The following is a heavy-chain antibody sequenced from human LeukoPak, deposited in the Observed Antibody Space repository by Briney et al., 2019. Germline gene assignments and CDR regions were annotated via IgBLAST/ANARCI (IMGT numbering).Heavy chain of an antibody. CDR3: AKYKDTSGYVDY. CDR2: ITNDGSST. D-gene: IGHD3-22*01. V-gene: IGHV3-74*01. Sequence: GGSLRLSCAASGLTFSSHWMHWVRQAPGKGLVWVSRITNDGSSTTYADSVKGRFTISRDNSKNTLYLQMNSLRAEDTAVYYCAKYKDTSGYVDYWGQGTLVTVSS. CDR1: GLTFSSHW. J-gene: IGHJ4*02.